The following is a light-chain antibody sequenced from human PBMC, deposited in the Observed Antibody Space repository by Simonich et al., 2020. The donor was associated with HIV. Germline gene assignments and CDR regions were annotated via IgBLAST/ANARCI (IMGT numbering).Light chain of an antibody. CDR3: QQYYSTPPT. J-gene: IGKJ1*01. V-gene: IGKV4-1*01. CDR2: WAS. Sequence: DIVMTQSPDSLAVSLGERATINCKSSQGLLSSSNNKNYLAWYQQKPGQPPKLLIYWASTRESGVPDRFSASGSGTDFTLTISSLQAEDVAVYYCQQYYSTPPTFGQGTKVEIK. CDR1: QGLLSSSNNKNY.